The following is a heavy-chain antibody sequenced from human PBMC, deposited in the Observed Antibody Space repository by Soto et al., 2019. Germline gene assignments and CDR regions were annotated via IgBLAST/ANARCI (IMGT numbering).Heavy chain of an antibody. V-gene: IGHV4-34*01. Sequence: SETLSLTCVVYGGSFSGYYWSWIRQPPGKGLEWIGEINHSGSTNYNPSLKSRVTMSVDTSKNQFSLRLSSVTAADTAIYYCARDSWELQGWFDPWGQGTLVTVSS. CDR2: INHSGST. CDR3: ARDSWELQGWFDP. J-gene: IGHJ5*02. D-gene: IGHD1-26*01. CDR1: GGSFSGYY.